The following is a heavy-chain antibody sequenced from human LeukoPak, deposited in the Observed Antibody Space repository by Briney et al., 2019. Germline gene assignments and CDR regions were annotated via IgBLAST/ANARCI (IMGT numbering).Heavy chain of an antibody. CDR1: GYTFTSYY. CDR3: ARDSIPVAGTFDY. D-gene: IGHD6-19*01. CDR2: INPSGGST. V-gene: IGHV1-46*01. J-gene: IGHJ4*02. Sequence: ASVKASCKASGYTFTSYYMHWVRQAPGQGLEWMGIINPSGGSTSYAQNFQGRVTMTRDTSTSTVYMELSSLRSEDTAVYYCARDSIPVAGTFDYWGQGTLVTVSS.